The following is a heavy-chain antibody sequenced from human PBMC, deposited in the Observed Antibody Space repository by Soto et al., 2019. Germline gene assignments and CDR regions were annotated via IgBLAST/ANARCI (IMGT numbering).Heavy chain of an antibody. CDR2: IIPILGIA. V-gene: IGHV1-69*02. CDR3: ALSSSGWYGGDYFDY. D-gene: IGHD6-19*01. J-gene: IGHJ4*02. CDR1: GGTFSSYT. Sequence: QVQLVQSGAEVKKPGSSVKVSCKASGGTFSSYTISWVRQAPGQGLEWMGRIIPILGIANYAQKFQGRVTIXXEXSXSTAYMALRSLRSEETAVYYCALSSSGWYGGDYFDYWGQGTLVTVSS.